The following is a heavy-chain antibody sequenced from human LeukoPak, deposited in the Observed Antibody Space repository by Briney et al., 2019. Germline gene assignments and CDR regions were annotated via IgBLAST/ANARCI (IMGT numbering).Heavy chain of an antibody. CDR1: GGSFSGCY. J-gene: IGHJ4*02. CDR2: INHSGST. D-gene: IGHD6-19*01. V-gene: IGHV4-34*01. CDR3: ARGFGSGWSTLFDY. Sequence: SQTLSLTCAVNGGSFSGCYWNLIRQSSAKGLKWIGEINHSGSTNYNPSLKSRATISVGTSQNQFSLKLSSVTAADTTVYYCARGFGSGWSTLFDYWGQGTLVTVSS.